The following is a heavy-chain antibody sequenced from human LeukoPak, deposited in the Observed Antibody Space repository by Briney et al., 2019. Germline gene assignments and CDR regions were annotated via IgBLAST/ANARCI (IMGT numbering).Heavy chain of an antibody. CDR2: ISAYNGNT. J-gene: IGHJ4*02. D-gene: IGHD3-22*01. Sequence: GASVKVSCKASGYTFTGYYMHWVRQAPGRGLEWMGWISAYNGNTNYAQKLQGRVTMTTDTSTSTAYMELRSLRSDDTAVYYCARLGYYDSSGYYYYFDYWGQGTLVTVSS. V-gene: IGHV1-18*04. CDR1: GYTFTGYY. CDR3: ARLGYYDSSGYYYYFDY.